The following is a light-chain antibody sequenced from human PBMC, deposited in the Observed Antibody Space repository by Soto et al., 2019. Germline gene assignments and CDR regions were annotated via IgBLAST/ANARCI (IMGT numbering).Light chain of an antibody. V-gene: IGKV1-5*01. CDR3: QQYNSYSWT. CDR2: DAS. J-gene: IGKJ1*01. Sequence: DIQMPQSPSTLSASVGDRVTITCRASQSISSWLAWYQQKPGKAPKLLTYDASSLESGVPSRFSGSGSGTEFTITISSLQPDDFATYYCQQYNSYSWTFGQGTKVEIK. CDR1: QSISSW.